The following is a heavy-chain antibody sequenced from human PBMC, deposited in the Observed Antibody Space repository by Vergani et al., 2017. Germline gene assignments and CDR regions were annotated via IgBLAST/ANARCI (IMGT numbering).Heavy chain of an antibody. V-gene: IGHV3-9*01. CDR3: AKDMGSYSSSVDY. CDR1: GFTFSSYA. CDR2: ISWNSGSI. D-gene: IGHD6-6*01. J-gene: IGHJ4*02. Sequence: EVQLLESGGGLVQPGGSLRLSCAASGFTFSSYAMSWVRQAPGKGLEWVSGISWNSGSIGYADSVKGRFTISRDNAKNSLYLQMNSLRAEDTALYYCAKDMGSYSSSVDYWGQGTLVTVSS.